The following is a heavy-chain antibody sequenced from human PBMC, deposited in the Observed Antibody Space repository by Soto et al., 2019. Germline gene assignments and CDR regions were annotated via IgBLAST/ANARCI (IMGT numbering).Heavy chain of an antibody. CDR2: IYSGGST. V-gene: IGHV3-53*01. D-gene: IGHD3-22*01. CDR1: GFTVSSNY. J-gene: IGHJ4*01. Sequence: GGSLRLSCAASGFTVSSNYMSWVRQAPGKGLEWVSVIYSGGSTYYADSVKGRFTISRDNSKNTLYLQMNSLRAEDTAVYYCAREDYYDGSGYYYYFDYWGHGTLVTVSS. CDR3: AREDYYDGSGYYYYFDY.